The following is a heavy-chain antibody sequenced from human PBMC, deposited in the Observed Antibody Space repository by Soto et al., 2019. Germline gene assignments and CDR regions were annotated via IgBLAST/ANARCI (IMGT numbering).Heavy chain of an antibody. CDR2: ITPFSGDA. J-gene: IGHJ4*02. Sequence: QMQLVQSGAEVKKTGSTVTVSCKALGNTFTYRYLHWVRQAPGQALEWMGWITPFSGDAHYAQKFQERATITRDRFISTAYMRMSSLRSKDTAMYYWASGGAGSGAFTGELPDHWGQGTLVTVSS. CDR3: ASGGAGSGAFTGELPDH. CDR1: GNTFTYRY. V-gene: IGHV1-45*02. D-gene: IGHD1-26*01.